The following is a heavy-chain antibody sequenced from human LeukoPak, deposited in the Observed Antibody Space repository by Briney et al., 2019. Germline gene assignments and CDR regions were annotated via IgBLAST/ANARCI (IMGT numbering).Heavy chain of an antibody. CDR1: GYTFTSYG. D-gene: IGHD1-1*01. CDR2: ISAYNGNT. V-gene: IGHV1-18*04. CDR3: ARKLAGTTGNWFDP. Sequence: ASVKFSCKASGYTFTSYGISWVRQAPGQGLEWMGWISAYNGNTNYAQKPQGRVTMTTDTSTSTAYMELRSLRSDDTAVYYCARKLAGTTGNWFDPWGQGTLVTVSS. J-gene: IGHJ5*02.